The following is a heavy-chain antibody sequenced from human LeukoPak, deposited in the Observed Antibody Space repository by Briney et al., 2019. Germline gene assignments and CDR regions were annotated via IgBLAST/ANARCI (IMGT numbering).Heavy chain of an antibody. D-gene: IGHD3-22*01. CDR3: ARIPYYYDSSGYSNPDAFDI. V-gene: IGHV1-18*01. Sequence: ASVKVSCKASGYTFTSYGISWVRQAPGQGLEWMGWISAYNGNTNYAQKIQGRVTMTTDTSTSTAYMELRSLRSDDTAVYYCARIPYYYDSSGYSNPDAFDIWGQGTMVTVSS. CDR1: GYTFTSYG. CDR2: ISAYNGNT. J-gene: IGHJ3*02.